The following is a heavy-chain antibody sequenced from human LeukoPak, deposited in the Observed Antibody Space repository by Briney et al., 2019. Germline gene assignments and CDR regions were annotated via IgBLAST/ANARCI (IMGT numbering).Heavy chain of an antibody. J-gene: IGHJ4*02. D-gene: IGHD3-16*01. CDR1: GYTFTSYA. V-gene: IGHV1-3*01. CDR3: ARVSYDEYYFDY. CDR2: INAGNGNT. Sequence: ASVKVSCKTSGYTFTSYAMHWVRQAPGQRLEWMGWINAGNGNTKYSQKFQGRVTITRDTSASTAYMELSSLRSEDTAVYYCARVSYDEYYFDYWGQGTLVTVSS.